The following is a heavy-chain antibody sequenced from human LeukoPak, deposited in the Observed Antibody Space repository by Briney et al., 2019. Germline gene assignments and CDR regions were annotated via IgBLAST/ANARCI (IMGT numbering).Heavy chain of an antibody. Sequence: HPWESLRLSCAASGFTFSSYEMNWVRQAPGKGLEWVSYISSSGSTIYCADSVKGRFTISRDNSKNSLYLQMNTLRVEDTAVYYFAKDQDSTGRYESPEDYWGQGTLVTVSS. V-gene: IGHV3-48*03. CDR3: AKDQDSTGRYESPEDY. J-gene: IGHJ1*01. CDR1: GFTFSSYE. D-gene: IGHD2/OR15-2a*01. CDR2: ISSSGSTI.